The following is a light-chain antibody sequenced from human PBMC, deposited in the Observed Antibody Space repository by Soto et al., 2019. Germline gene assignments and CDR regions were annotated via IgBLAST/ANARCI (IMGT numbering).Light chain of an antibody. J-gene: IGLJ1*01. CDR2: EVS. V-gene: IGLV2-14*01. CDR1: SSDVGGYNY. CDR3: SSYTTSRTLV. Sequence: QSALTQPASVSGSPGQSITISCTGTSSDVGGYNYVSWYQQHPGKAPKLMIYEVSDRPSGVSIRFSGSKSGSTASLTISGLQAEDEADYYCSSYTTSRTLVFGTGTKVTVL.